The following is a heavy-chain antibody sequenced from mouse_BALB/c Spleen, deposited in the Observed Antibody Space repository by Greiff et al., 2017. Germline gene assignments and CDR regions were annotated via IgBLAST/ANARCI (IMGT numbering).Heavy chain of an antibody. CDR1: GFTFSSYA. CDR2: ISSGGST. Sequence: EVKLMESGGGLVKPGGSLKLSCAASGFTFSSYAMSWVRQTPEKRLEWVASISSGGSTYYPDSVKGRFTISRDNARNILYLQMSSLRSEDTAMYYCARGGYDYDWFAYWGQGTLVTVSA. D-gene: IGHD2-4*01. V-gene: IGHV5-6-5*01. J-gene: IGHJ3*01. CDR3: ARGGYDYDWFAY.